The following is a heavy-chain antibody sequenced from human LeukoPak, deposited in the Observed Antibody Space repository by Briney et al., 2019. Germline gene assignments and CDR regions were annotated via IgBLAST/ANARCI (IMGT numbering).Heavy chain of an antibody. J-gene: IGHJ4*02. CDR2: INHSGST. V-gene: IGHV4-34*01. CDR3: ARVLGYCSGGSCTTAGEFDY. Sequence: SETLSLTCAVYGGSFSGYYWSWIRQPPGKGLEWIGEINHSGSTNYNPSLKSRVTISVDTSKNQFSLKLSSVTAADTAVYYCARVLGYCSGGSCTTAGEFDYWGQGTLVTVSS. CDR1: GGSFSGYY. D-gene: IGHD2-15*01.